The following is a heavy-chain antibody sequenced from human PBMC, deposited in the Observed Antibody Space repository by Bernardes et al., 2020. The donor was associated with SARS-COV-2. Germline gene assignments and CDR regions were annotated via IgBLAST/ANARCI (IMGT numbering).Heavy chain of an antibody. CDR2: ISYDGNYK. J-gene: IGHJ4*02. CDR1: GFTFSRSG. Sequence: GGSLRLSCAASGFTFSRSGMHWVRQAPGPGLAWVAVISYDGNYKYHADSVKGRFAISRDNSKNTLFLQMNSLRAEDTAVYYCAKALRETYGATSADYWGQGTLVTVSS. D-gene: IGHD1-26*01. V-gene: IGHV3-30*18. CDR3: AKALRETYGATSADY.